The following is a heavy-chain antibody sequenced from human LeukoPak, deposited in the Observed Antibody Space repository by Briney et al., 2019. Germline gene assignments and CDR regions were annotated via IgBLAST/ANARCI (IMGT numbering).Heavy chain of an antibody. CDR1: EGTFSSYA. CDR2: IIPIFGTA. J-gene: IGHJ5*02. Sequence: ASVKVSCKASEGTFSSYAISWVRQAPGQGLEWMGRIIPIFGTANYAQKFQGRVTITTDESTSTAYMELSSLRSEDTAVYYCARGEGTVTTLPSWFDPWGQGTLVTVSS. V-gene: IGHV1-69*05. CDR3: ARGEGTVTTLPSWFDP. D-gene: IGHD4-17*01.